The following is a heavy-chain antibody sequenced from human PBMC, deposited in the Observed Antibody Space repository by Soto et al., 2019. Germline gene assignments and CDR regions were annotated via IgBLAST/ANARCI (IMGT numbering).Heavy chain of an antibody. D-gene: IGHD3-22*01. CDR3: ARVDYSSYYYGGHWFDS. CDR2: AYYSDNT. V-gene: IGHV4-61*01. CDR1: GGSVRSASFY. J-gene: IGHJ5*01. Sequence: VQLRESGPGLLRPSETLSLTCTVSGGSVRSASFYWSWVRQPPGKGLEYIGYAYYSDNTNYNPSLKSRVTISLDTSRNQISLKLTPVTAADTAIYYCARVDYSSYYYGGHWFDSWGQGTLVIVSS.